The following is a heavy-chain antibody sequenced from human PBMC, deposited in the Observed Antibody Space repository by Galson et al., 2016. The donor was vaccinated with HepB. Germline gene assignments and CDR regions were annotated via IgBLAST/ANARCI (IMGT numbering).Heavy chain of an antibody. CDR3: ARDSGYYDILTGRRVDDAFDI. V-gene: IGHV3-53*01. D-gene: IGHD3-9*01. J-gene: IGHJ3*02. CDR1: GFTVSGNY. CDR2: IYSGGST. Sequence: SLRLSCAASGFTVSGNYMSWVRQAPGKGLEWVSVIYSGGSTYYADSVKGRFTISRDNSKNTLYLQMNSLRAEDTAVYYCARDSGYYDILTGRRVDDAFDIWGQGTMVTVSS.